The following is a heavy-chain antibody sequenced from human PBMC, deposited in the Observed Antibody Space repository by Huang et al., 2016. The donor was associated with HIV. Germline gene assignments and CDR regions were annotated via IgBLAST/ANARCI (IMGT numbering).Heavy chain of an antibody. J-gene: IGHJ3*01. D-gene: IGHD4-4*01. CDR2: VGSDSRDT. CDR1: GYDFGSYG. CDR3: ARDPYYSNRWKRNDASFL. Sequence: QVQLVQSGGEVMQPGASVRVSCKASGYDFGSYGMSWVRQAPGQCVGWLGGVGSDSRDTSSAQKFQGRVTMTTDTSTTTTYMELRSLRSDDTAMYYCARDPYYSNRWKRNDASFLWGQGTMITVSS. V-gene: IGHV1-18*01.